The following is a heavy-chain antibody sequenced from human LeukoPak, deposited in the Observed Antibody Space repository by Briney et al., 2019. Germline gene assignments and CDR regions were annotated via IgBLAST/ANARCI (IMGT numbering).Heavy chain of an antibody. CDR3: AREDPQTTVPEGLDV. D-gene: IGHD4-17*01. Sequence: PSGTLSLTCTVSGGSISSGGYYWSWIRQHPGKGLEWIGYIYYSGSTYYNPSLKSRVTISVDTSKNQFSLKLSSVTAADTAVYYCAREDPQTTVPEGLDVWGQGTTVTVSS. CDR1: GGSISSGGYY. J-gene: IGHJ6*02. V-gene: IGHV4-31*03. CDR2: IYYSGST.